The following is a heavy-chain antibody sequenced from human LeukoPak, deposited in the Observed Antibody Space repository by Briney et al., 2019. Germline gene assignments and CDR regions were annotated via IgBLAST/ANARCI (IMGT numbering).Heavy chain of an antibody. CDR1: GFTFSSYA. V-gene: IGHV3-23*01. J-gene: IGHJ3*02. D-gene: IGHD3-16*01. CDR3: AKKGEAVRVPAAFDI. Sequence: GGSLRLSCAASGFTFSSYAMSWVRQAPGKGLEWVSAISGSGGSTYYADSVKGRFTISRDNSKNTLYLQMNSLTTEDTAVYYCAKKGEAVRVPAAFDIWGQGTMVTVSS. CDR2: ISGSGGST.